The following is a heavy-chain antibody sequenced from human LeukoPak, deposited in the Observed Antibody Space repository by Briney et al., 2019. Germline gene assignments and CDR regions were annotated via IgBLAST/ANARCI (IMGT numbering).Heavy chain of an antibody. CDR1: GFTFSSYS. CDR3: ARVSLLGGVIVMVVDY. Sequence: PGGSLRLSCAASGFTFSSYSMNWVRQAPGKGLEWVSSISSSSSYIYYADSVKGRFTISRDNAKNSLYLQMNSLRAEDTAVYYCARVSLLGGVIVMVVDYWGQGTLVTVSS. CDR2: ISSSSSYI. D-gene: IGHD3-16*02. V-gene: IGHV3-21*01. J-gene: IGHJ4*02.